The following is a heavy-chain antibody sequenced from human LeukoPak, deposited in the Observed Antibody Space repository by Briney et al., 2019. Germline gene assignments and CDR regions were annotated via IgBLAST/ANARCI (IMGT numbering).Heavy chain of an antibody. CDR1: GFTFSSYA. CDR3: ARTYSNYDYYYYYGMDV. CDR2: TSYDGSNK. V-gene: IGHV3-30-3*01. J-gene: IGHJ6*02. D-gene: IGHD4-4*01. Sequence: GGSLRLSCAASGFTFSSYAMHWVRQAPGKGLEWVAVTSYDGSNKYYADSVKGRFTISRDNSKNTLYLQMNSLRAEDTAVYYCARTYSNYDYYYYYGMDVWGQGTTVTVSS.